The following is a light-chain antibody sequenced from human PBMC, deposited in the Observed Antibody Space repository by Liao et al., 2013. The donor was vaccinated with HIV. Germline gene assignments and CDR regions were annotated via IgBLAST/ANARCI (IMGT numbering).Light chain of an antibody. CDR3: QAWDSSTAGV. CDR2: YDS. V-gene: IGLV3-21*01. Sequence: SYELTQPPSVSVAPGKTANITCGGNNIGSKSVHWYQQRPGQAPVLVIYYDSDRPSGIPERFSGSNSGNTATLTISGTQAMDEADYYCQAWDSSTAGVFGGGTKLTVL. J-gene: IGLJ2*01. CDR1: NIGSKS.